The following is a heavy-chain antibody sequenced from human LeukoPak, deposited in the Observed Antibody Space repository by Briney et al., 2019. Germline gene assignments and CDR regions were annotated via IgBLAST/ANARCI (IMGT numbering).Heavy chain of an antibody. D-gene: IGHD3-22*01. CDR3: ARHSHYYDSSGYYHYDY. V-gene: IGHV5-51*01. J-gene: IGHJ4*02. CDR2: IYPGDYDT. Sequence: GASLQTSWQGPGSRFTSYWIGWVRQLPGKGLEGRGIIYPGDYDTRYRPPFQGQVTISANKSIRTACLQWSSLKASDTAMYYCARHSHYYDSSGYYHYDYWGQGTLVTVSS. CDR1: GSRFTSYW.